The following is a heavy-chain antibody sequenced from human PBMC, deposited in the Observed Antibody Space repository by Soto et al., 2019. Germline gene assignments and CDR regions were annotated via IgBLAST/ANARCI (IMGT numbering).Heavy chain of an antibody. CDR1: GDTFTSHW. CDR3: VRPQAKEMGTIRGAFDI. J-gene: IGHJ3*02. D-gene: IGHD3-10*01. CDR2: IYPADSDT. V-gene: IGHV5-51*01. Sequence: GESLKISCKGSGDTFTSHWIAWVRQMPGKGLELMGLIYPADSDTRYSPSFEGQVTISVDKSISTAYLQWSSLKASDTAMYYCVRPQAKEMGTIRGAFDIWGQGTKVTVSS.